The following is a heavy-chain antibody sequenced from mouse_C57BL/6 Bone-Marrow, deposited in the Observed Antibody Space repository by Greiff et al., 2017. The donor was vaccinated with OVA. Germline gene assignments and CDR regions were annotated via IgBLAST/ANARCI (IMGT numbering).Heavy chain of an antibody. D-gene: IGHD1-1*01. CDR2: ISSGGSYT. V-gene: IGHV5-6*01. CDR3: ARHDATGD. Sequence: EVMLVESGGDLVKPGGSLKLSCAASGFTFSSYGMSWVRQTPDKRLEWVATISSGGSYTYYPDSVKGRFTISRDNAKNTLYLQMSSLKSEDTAMYYCARHDATGDWGQGTSVTVSS. J-gene: IGHJ4*01. CDR1: GFTFSSYG.